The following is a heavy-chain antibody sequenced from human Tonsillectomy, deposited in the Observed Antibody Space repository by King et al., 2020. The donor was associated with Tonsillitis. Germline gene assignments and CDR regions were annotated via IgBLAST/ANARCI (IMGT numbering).Heavy chain of an antibody. D-gene: IGHD3/OR15-3a*01. V-gene: IGHV3-48*01. Sequence: VQLVESGGGLVQPGGSLRLSCAASGFTFSAYSMNWVRQAPGMGLEWISYISGDSRTIYYADSVKGRFTISRDAAANSLLLQMNSLRAEDTAIYYCARGEHWDFCTGFLIDFWGQGTLVTVSS. CDR2: ISGDSRTI. J-gene: IGHJ4*02. CDR1: GFTFSAYS. CDR3: ARGEHWDFCTGFLIDF.